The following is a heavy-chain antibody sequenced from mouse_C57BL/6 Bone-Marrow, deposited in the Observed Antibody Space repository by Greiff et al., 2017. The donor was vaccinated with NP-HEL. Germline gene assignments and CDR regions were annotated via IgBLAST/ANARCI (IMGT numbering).Heavy chain of an antibody. V-gene: IGHV1-55*01. Sequence: QVQLQQPGAELVKPGASVKMSCKASGYTFTSYWITWVKQRPGQGLEWIGDIYPGSGSTNYNEKFKSKATLTVDTSSSTAYMQRSSLTSEDSAVYYCARLSGSSYHYYAMDYWGQGTSVTVSS. CDR1: GYTFTSYW. J-gene: IGHJ4*01. D-gene: IGHD1-1*01. CDR3: ARLSGSSYHYYAMDY. CDR2: IYPGSGST.